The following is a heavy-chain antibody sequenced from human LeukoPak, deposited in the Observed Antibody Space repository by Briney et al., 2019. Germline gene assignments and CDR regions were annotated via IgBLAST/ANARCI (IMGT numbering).Heavy chain of an antibody. CDR3: VHLGYDILTGYYN. Sequence: HPGGSLRLSCAASGFTFSSHAMSWVRQAPGKGLEWVSGISGSGGSTYYADSVKGRFTVSRDNSKNMLYLQMNSLRAEDTAVYYCVHLGYDILTGYYNWGQGTLVFVSS. D-gene: IGHD3-9*01. J-gene: IGHJ4*02. V-gene: IGHV3-23*01. CDR1: GFTFSSHA. CDR2: ISGSGGST.